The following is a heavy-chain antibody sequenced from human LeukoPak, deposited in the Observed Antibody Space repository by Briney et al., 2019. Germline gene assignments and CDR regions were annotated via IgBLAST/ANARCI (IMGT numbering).Heavy chain of an antibody. J-gene: IGHJ6*03. V-gene: IGHV3-66*02. Sequence: GGSLRLSCAASGFTVSSNYMSWVRQAPGKGLEWVSVIYSGGSTYYADSVKGRFTISRDNSKNTLFLHMNSLRAEDTAVYYCAGPDPSAPHYYYYYMDLLGKGTTVTVSS. CDR1: GFTVSSNY. CDR3: AGPDPSAPHYYYYYMDL. CDR2: IYSGGST.